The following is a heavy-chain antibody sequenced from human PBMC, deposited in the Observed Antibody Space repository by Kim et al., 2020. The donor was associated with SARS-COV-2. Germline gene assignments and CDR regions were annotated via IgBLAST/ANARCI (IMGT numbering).Heavy chain of an antibody. CDR3: SGGQDWSYIAY. CDR1: GYTFTGYY. CDR2: INPNSGDT. V-gene: IGHV1-2*02. D-gene: IGHD3-9*01. J-gene: IGHJ4*02. Sequence: ASVKVSCKASGYTFTGYYIHWVRQAPGQGLEWMGWINPNSGDTNYAQKFQGRVTMTGDTSISTAYMELRRLTSDDTAVDFCSGGQDWSYIAYWGQGTLVTVSS.